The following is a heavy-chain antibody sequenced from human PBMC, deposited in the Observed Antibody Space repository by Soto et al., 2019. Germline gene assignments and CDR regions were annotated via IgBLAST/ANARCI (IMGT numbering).Heavy chain of an antibody. D-gene: IGHD3-22*01. CDR2: MTSSGNSI. Sequence: EVQLVESGGGLVQPGGSLRLSCAASGFTFSRYSMNWVRQAPGKGLEWVSSMTSSGNSIYYGDSVKGRFTISRDNAKNSLYLEMNSLRAEDTAVYYCARDYYYDSSGYSPLDYWGQGTLVTVSS. CDR3: ARDYYYDSSGYSPLDY. V-gene: IGHV3-21*01. J-gene: IGHJ4*02. CDR1: GFTFSRYS.